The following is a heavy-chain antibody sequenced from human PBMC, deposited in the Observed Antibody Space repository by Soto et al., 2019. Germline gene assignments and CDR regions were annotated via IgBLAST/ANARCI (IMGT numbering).Heavy chain of an antibody. CDR1: GFTFSSYA. CDR3: AEVPPLPKHNYYYGMDV. CDR2: ISGSGGST. V-gene: IGHV3-23*01. Sequence: GGSLRLSCAASGFTFSSYAMSWVRQAPGKGLEWVSAISGSGGSTYYADSVKGRFTISRDNPKNTLYLQMNSLRAEDTAVYYCAEVPPLPKHNYYYGMDVWGQGTTVTVSS. J-gene: IGHJ6*02.